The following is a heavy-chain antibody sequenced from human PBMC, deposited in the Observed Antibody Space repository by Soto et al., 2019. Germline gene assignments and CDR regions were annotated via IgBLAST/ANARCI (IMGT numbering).Heavy chain of an antibody. CDR2: IIPIFGTA. D-gene: IGHD3-16*01. CDR3: ARNGGPLGSYYYGMAV. J-gene: IGHJ6*02. CDR1: GGTFSSYA. V-gene: IGHV1-69*12. Sequence: QVQLVQSGAEVKKPGASVKVSCKASGGTFSSYAISRVRQAPGQGLEWMGGIIPIFGTANYAQRFQGRVTITADESTSTAYMELSSLRSADTAVYYCARNGGPLGSYYYGMAVWGQGTTVTVSS.